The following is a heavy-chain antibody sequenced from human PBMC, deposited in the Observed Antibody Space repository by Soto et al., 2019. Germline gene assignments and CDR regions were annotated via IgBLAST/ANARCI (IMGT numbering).Heavy chain of an antibody. CDR1: GGSISSTNW. CDR3: ATLPPRIVVALLPIPT. V-gene: IGHV4-4*02. J-gene: IGHJ5*02. Sequence: QVQLRESGPGLVKTSGTLSLTCAVSGGSISSTNWWTWVRQPPGKSLEWIGEIYHSGSPTYSPSLRGRAPISVDRSNHPFSRRLRSVTAADPAVYYCATLPPRIVVALLPIPTWGQGILVTVSS. CDR2: IYHSGSP. D-gene: IGHD2-21*01.